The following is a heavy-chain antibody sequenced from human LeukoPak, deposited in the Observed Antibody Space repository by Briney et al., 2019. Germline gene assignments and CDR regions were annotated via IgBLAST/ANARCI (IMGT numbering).Heavy chain of an antibody. Sequence: PGGSLRLSCAASGFTFSSSAMIWVRQAPGKGLEWISYISSGGSNMYYADFVKGRFTISRDNAKNSLFLQMNSLRAEDTAVYYCERDTPKYSSSADYWGQGTLVTVSS. CDR1: GFTFSSSA. CDR2: ISSGGSNM. V-gene: IGHV3-48*03. J-gene: IGHJ4*02. CDR3: ERDTPKYSSSADY. D-gene: IGHD6-6*01.